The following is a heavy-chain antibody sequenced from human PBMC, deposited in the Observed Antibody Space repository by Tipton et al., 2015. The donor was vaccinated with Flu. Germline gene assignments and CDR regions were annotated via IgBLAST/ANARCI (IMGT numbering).Heavy chain of an antibody. CDR1: NGSLSSYY. V-gene: IGHV4-59*01. J-gene: IGHJ3*02. CDR3: ARVAGWSPEDAFDI. CDR2: IYNSVYT. Sequence: TLSLTCIVSNGSLSSYYWNWIRQSPGKGLEWIGYIYNSVYTKYNPSLKSRVTISVDTSKNQFSLRLSSVTAADTAVYYCARVAGWSPEDAFDIWGPGTMVSVSS. D-gene: IGHD6-19*01.